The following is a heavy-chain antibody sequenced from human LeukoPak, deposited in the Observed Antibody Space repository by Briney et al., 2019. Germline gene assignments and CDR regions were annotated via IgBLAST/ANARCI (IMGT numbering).Heavy chain of an antibody. CDR3: AKDYRIGYSDHFDY. CDR1: GFTFSSHA. J-gene: IGHJ4*02. Sequence: GGSLRLSCVSSGFTFSSHAMSWVRQAPEKGLEWVSGIYESGQTTHYADSVKGRFSISRDNSKNTLYLQMDSLRGEDTAIYYCAKDYRIGYSDHFDYWGQGALVTVSS. D-gene: IGHD2-21*01. V-gene: IGHV3-23*01. CDR2: IYESGQTT.